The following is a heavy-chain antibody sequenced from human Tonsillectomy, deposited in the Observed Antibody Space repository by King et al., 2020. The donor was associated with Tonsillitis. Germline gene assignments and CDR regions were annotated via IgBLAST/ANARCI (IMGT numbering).Heavy chain of an antibody. CDR2: IKQDGSEK. CDR1: GFTFSNNW. J-gene: IGHJ6*02. Sequence: VQLVESGGGLVQPGGSLRLSCAASGFTFSNNWMSWVRQAPGKGLEWVANIKQDGSEKYYVDSVKGRFTISRDNAKNSLYLQMNSLRAEDTAMYYCARDIFEGFGERCMDVWGQGTTVTVSS. D-gene: IGHD3-10*01. CDR3: ARDIFEGFGERCMDV. V-gene: IGHV3-7*03.